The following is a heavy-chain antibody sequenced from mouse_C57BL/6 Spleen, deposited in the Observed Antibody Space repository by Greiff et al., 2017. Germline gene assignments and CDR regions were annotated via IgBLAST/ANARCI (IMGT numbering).Heavy chain of an antibody. CDR2: IYWDDDK. J-gene: IGHJ4*01. CDR3: AREGDVYYPYYYAMDY. Sequence: QVTLKVSGPGILQSSQTLSLTCSFSGFSLSTSGMGVSWIRQPSGKGLEWLAHIYWDDDKRYNPSLKSRLTISKATSRNQVFLKITSVNTANTATCYSAREGDVYYPYYYAMDYWGQGTSVTVSS. V-gene: IGHV8-12*01. CDR1: GFSLSTSGMG. D-gene: IGHD2-3*01.